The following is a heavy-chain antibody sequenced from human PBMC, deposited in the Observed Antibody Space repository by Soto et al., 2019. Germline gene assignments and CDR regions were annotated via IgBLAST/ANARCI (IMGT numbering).Heavy chain of an antibody. Sequence: SETLSLTCAVYGESFSGYYWSWIRQPPGKGLEWIGEINHSGSTNYNPSLKSRVTISVDTSKNQFSLKLSSVTAADTAVYYCARLETTGPHYYMDVWGKGTTVTV. V-gene: IGHV4-34*01. CDR1: GESFSGYY. CDR3: ARLETTGPHYYMDV. D-gene: IGHD4-17*01. CDR2: INHSGST. J-gene: IGHJ6*03.